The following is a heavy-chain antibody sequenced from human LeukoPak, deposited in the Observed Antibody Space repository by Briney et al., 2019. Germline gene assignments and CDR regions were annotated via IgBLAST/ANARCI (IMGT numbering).Heavy chain of an antibody. CDR1: GDSVSSNSAA. Sequence: SQTLSLTCAISGDSVSSNSAAWSWIRQSPSRGLEWLGRTYYRSKWYNDHVVSVKSRITINPDTTKNQFSLKLSSVTAADTAVYYCAREPGGTYYDSSGHPVYWYFDLWGRGTLATVSS. CDR2: TYYRSKWYN. J-gene: IGHJ2*01. D-gene: IGHD3-22*01. V-gene: IGHV6-1*01. CDR3: AREPGGTYYDSSGHPVYWYFDL.